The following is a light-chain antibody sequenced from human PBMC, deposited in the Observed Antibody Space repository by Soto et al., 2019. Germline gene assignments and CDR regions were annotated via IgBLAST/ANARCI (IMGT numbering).Light chain of an antibody. CDR2: EVT. Sequence: QSVLTQPPSASGSPGQSVTISCTGTRSDVGRYNYVSWYQLHPGKVPKLLIYEVTKRPSGIPDRFSGSKSGNTASLTVSGLQADDEADYYYSSYAGSNNPYVFGTGTKVTVL. CDR3: SSYAGSNNPYV. CDR1: RSDVGRYNY. J-gene: IGLJ1*01. V-gene: IGLV2-8*01.